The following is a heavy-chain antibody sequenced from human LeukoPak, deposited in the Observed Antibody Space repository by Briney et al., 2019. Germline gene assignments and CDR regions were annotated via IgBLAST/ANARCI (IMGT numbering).Heavy chain of an antibody. CDR1: GFTFSSYS. CDR3: ARDLAIAVAGTYKDGNDY. CDR2: ISSSSSYI. D-gene: IGHD6-19*01. J-gene: IGHJ4*02. Sequence: GGSLRLSCAASGFTFSSYSMNWVRQAPGKGLEWVSSISSSSSYIYYADSVKGRLTISRDNAKNSLYLQMNSLRAEDTAVYYCARDLAIAVAGTYKDGNDYWGQGTLVTVSS. V-gene: IGHV3-21*01.